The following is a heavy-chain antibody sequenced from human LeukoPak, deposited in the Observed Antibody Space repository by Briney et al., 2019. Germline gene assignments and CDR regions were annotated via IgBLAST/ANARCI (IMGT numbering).Heavy chain of an antibody. D-gene: IGHD2-2*01. CDR3: ARQVGDIVVVPAAMGRAILEFYYYMDV. Sequence: SETLSLTCAVSGYSISSDYYWGWIRQPPGKGLEWIGSIYHSGSTYYNPSLKSRVTISVDTSKNQFSLKLSSVTAADTAVYYCARQVGDIVVVPAAMGRAILEFYYYMDVWDKGTTVTVSS. J-gene: IGHJ6*03. CDR1: GYSISSDYY. V-gene: IGHV4-38-2*01. CDR2: IYHSGST.